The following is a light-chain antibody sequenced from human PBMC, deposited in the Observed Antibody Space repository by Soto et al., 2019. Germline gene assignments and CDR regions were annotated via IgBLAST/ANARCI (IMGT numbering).Light chain of an antibody. J-gene: IGKJ1*01. CDR2: GAS. CDR1: QSVSSN. V-gene: IGKV3-15*01. CDR3: QQYNNWPRT. Sequence: EIVMTQSPATLSVSPGERATLSCRASQSVSSNLAWFQQKPGQAPRLLIYGASTRATGIPARFSGSGSGTKFTLTISSLQSGDFAVYYCQQYNNWPRTFGQGTKVDIK.